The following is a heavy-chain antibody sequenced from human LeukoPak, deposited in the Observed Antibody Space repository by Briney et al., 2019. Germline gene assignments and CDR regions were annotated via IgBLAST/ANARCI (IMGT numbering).Heavy chain of an antibody. J-gene: IGHJ5*02. CDR1: VYTFTVYY. V-gene: IGHV1-2*02. Sequence: ASVKVSFKASVYTFTVYYMHLVRQSPGQGLEWRVGINPNSGGTNYAQKFQGRVTMNRDTSISTAYMELSRLRSDDTAVYYCARVVVVAVYHWLDPWAQGTLVRVS. CDR3: ARVVVVAVYHWLDP. D-gene: IGHD2-15*01. CDR2: INPNSGGT.